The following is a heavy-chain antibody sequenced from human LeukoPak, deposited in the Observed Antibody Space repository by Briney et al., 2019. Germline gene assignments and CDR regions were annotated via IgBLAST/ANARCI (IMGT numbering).Heavy chain of an antibody. J-gene: IGHJ3*02. V-gene: IGHV3-30*03. CDR1: GFTFSSYW. CDR2: ISFDGTHD. D-gene: IGHD4-17*01. CDR3: ARARATVTRISSFDI. Sequence: GGSLRLSCVASGFTFSSYWMTWVRQAPGKGLEWVAVISFDGTHDFYADSVKGRFTISRDNSKNTLYLQMNSLRADDTAVYYCARARATVTRISSFDIWGQGTMVTVSS.